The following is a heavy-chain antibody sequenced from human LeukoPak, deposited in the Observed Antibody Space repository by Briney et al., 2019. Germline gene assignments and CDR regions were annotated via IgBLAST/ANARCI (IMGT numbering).Heavy chain of an antibody. J-gene: IGHJ3*02. D-gene: IGHD2-15*01. CDR2: ISSSSSYI. Sequence: VGSLRLSCAASGFTFSSYSMNWVRQAPGKGLEWVSSISSSSSYIYYADSVKGRFTISRDNAKNSLYLQMNSLRAEDTAVYYCARDGGDIVVVVAASNDAFDIWGQGTMVTVSS. CDR3: ARDGGDIVVVVAASNDAFDI. CDR1: GFTFSSYS. V-gene: IGHV3-21*01.